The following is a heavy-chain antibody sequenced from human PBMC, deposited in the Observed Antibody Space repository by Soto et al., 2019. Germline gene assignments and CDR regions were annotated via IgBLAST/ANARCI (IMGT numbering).Heavy chain of an antibody. Sequence: QVQLQQWGAGLLKPSETLSLTCAVYGGSFSGYYWTWIRQSPATGLEWIGEVNHSGTTYYNPSLKTRVTISVHTPKNQFSLKMSSVTAADTAVYYCARGIGYCSSINCYSSRRLRFDSWGQGTLVTVSS. CDR3: ARGIGYCSSINCYSSRRLRFDS. CDR2: VNHSGTT. J-gene: IGHJ4*02. CDR1: GGSFSGYY. V-gene: IGHV4-34*01. D-gene: IGHD2-2*01.